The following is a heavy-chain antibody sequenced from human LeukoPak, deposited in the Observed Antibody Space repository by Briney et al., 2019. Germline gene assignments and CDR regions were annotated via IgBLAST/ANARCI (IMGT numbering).Heavy chain of an antibody. Sequence: GGSLRLSCAASGFTFSSYSMNWVRQAPGKGPEWVSSISSSSSYIYYADSVKGRFTISRDNAKNSLYLQMNSLRAEDTAVYYCARGPISAAGTGGPFDYWGQGTLVTVSS. CDR3: ARGPISAAGTGGPFDY. CDR2: ISSSSSYI. CDR1: GFTFSSYS. V-gene: IGHV3-21*01. D-gene: IGHD6-13*01. J-gene: IGHJ4*02.